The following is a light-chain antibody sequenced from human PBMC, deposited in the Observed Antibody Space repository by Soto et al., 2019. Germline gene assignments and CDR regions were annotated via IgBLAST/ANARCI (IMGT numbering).Light chain of an antibody. CDR2: GAS. CDR3: QQYGSSLRT. Sequence: LTQSPGTLALSPGEGATLSCRASQSLSGRYLAWYQQKPGQAPRLLIYGASTRATGIPDRFSGSGSGTDFTLTISRLEPEDFAVYYCQQYGSSLRTFGQGTKV. CDR1: QSLSGRY. J-gene: IGKJ1*01. V-gene: IGKV3-20*01.